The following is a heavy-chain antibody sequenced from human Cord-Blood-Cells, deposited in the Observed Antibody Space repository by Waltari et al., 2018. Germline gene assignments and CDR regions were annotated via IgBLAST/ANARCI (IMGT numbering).Heavy chain of an antibody. CDR3: AKPSSGSYYFDY. D-gene: IGHD1-26*01. Sequence: QVQLVESGGGVVQPGGSLRLSCAAAGFPFRSYGMPWVRQAPGKGLEWVAFIRYDGSNKYYADSVKGRFTISRDNSKNTLYLQMNSLRAEDTAVYYCAKPSSGSYYFDYWGQGTLVTVSS. CDR1: GFPFRSYG. J-gene: IGHJ4*02. CDR2: IRYDGSNK. V-gene: IGHV3-30*02.